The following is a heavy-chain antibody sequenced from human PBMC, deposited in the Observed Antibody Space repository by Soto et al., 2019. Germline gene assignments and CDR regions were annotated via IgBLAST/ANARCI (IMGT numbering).Heavy chain of an antibody. V-gene: IGHV4-39*01. Sequence: SETLSLTCTVSGVSISSSSYYWGWIRQPPGKGLEWIGSIYYSGYTYYNPSLKSRVTISVDTSKNQFSLKLSSVTAADTAVYYCARRLYYDSSGFEGGGMDVWGQGTTVTVSS. CDR3: ARRLYYDSSGFEGGGMDV. CDR1: GVSISSSSYY. CDR2: IYYSGYT. J-gene: IGHJ6*02. D-gene: IGHD3-22*01.